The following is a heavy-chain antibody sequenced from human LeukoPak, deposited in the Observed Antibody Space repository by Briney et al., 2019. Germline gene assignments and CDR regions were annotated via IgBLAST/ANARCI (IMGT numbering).Heavy chain of an antibody. CDR3: ARHYDSSGYYSDY. D-gene: IGHD3-22*01. V-gene: IGHV4-34*01. CDR2: INHSGST. J-gene: IGHJ4*02. CDR1: GGSFSGYY. Sequence: SETLSLTCAVCGGSFSGYYWSWIRQPPGKGLEGIGEINHSGSTNYNPSLKSRVTISVDTSKNQFSLKLSSVTAADTAVYYCARHYDSSGYYSDYWGQGTLVTVSS.